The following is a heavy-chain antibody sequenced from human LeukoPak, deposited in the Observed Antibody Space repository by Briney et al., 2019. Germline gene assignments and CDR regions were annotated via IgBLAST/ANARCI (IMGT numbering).Heavy chain of an antibody. CDR3: ARGLKWDYVETRLWNY. CDR1: GGSFRGYY. J-gene: IGHJ4*02. Sequence: SETLSLTCAVYGGSFRGYYWSWIRQPPGKGLEWIGEINHSGSTNYNPSLKSRVTISADTSKNQFSLRLSSVTAADTAVYYCARGLKWDYVETRLWNYWGQGTLVTVSS. CDR2: INHSGST. D-gene: IGHD4-17*01. V-gene: IGHV4-34*01.